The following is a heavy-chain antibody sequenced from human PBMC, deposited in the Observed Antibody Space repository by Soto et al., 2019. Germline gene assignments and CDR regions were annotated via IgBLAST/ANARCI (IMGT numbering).Heavy chain of an antibody. D-gene: IGHD1-1*01. CDR1: DGSISGLY. CDR3: ARLRNHYSMDA. V-gene: IGHV4-59*08. CDR2: IYSSGTT. J-gene: IGHJ6*04. Sequence: QVQLQESGPGLVRPSETLSLTCSVSDGSISGLYWTWVRQSPGKGLEWIGWIYSSGTTNYNPSLKSPVAHSVDTPPNLSAPKPSPATGADAAIYFRARLRNHYSMDARGKGTTVAVSS.